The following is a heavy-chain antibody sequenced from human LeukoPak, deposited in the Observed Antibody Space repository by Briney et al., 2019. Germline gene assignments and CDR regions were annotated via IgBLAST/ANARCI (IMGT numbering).Heavy chain of an antibody. Sequence: GGSLRLSCAASGFTFSSYGMSWVRPAPGKGLEWVSAISGSGGSTYYADSVKGRFTISRDNSKNTMYLQMNNLREEDTAVYYCTRDPILGAPDYFDYWGQGTLVTVSS. CDR1: GFTFSSYG. J-gene: IGHJ4*02. D-gene: IGHD1-26*01. CDR3: TRDPILGAPDYFDY. V-gene: IGHV3-23*01. CDR2: ISGSGGST.